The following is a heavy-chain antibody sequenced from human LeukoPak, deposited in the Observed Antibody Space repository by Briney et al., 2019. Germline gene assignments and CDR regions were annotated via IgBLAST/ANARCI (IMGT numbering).Heavy chain of an antibody. V-gene: IGHV3-66*01. J-gene: IGHJ6*03. CDR1: GFTFSSNY. CDR2: IYSGGST. D-gene: IGHD3-3*01. CDR3: ARDRITIFGVVPTYYYYMDV. Sequence: GGSLRLSCAASGFTFSSNYMSWVRQAPGKGLEWVSVIYSGGSTYYADSVKGRFTISRDNSKNTLYLQMNSLRAEDTAVYYCARDRITIFGVVPTYYYYMDVWGKGTTVTVSS.